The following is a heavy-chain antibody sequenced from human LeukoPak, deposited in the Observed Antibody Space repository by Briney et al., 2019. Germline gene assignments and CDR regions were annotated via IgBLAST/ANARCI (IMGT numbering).Heavy chain of an antibody. CDR1: GVTFSSYS. CDR3: ARDLIEIPAAIKGGDYYYYYYMDV. J-gene: IGHJ6*03. V-gene: IGHV3-48*04. D-gene: IGHD2-2*02. Sequence: GGSLRLSCAASGVTFSSYSMNWVRQAPGKGLEWVSYISSSSRTIYYADSVRGRFTISRENAKNSLYLQMNSLRAEDTAVYYCARDLIEIPAAIKGGDYYYYYYMDVWSKGTTVTVSS. CDR2: ISSSSRTI.